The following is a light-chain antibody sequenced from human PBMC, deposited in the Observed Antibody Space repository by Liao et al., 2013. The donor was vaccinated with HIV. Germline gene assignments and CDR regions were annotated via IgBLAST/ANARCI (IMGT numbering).Light chain of an antibody. J-gene: IGLJ3*02. CDR1: KLGDKY. V-gene: IGLV3-1*01. CDR2: QDV. Sequence: SYELTQPPSVSVSPGQTASLTCSGDKLGDKYASWYQQKPGQSPVLLIYQDVQRPSGIPERFSGSNSGNTATLTISGTQTMDEADYYCQAWDSNSWVFGGGTELTVL. CDR3: QAWDSNSWV.